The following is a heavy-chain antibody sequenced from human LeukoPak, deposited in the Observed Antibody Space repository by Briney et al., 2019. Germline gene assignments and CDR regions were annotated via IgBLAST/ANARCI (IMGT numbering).Heavy chain of an antibody. Sequence: SETLSLTCTVSGGSISSGDYYWSWIRQPPGKGLEWIGETHYSGRTKYNPSLKSRVTISVDTSKNQFSLKLTSMTAADTAIYYCATFSTVVLSPYDALDIWGQGTMVTVSS. V-gene: IGHV4-61*08. CDR3: ATFSTVVLSPYDALDI. CDR1: GGSISSGDYY. J-gene: IGHJ3*02. D-gene: IGHD2/OR15-2a*01. CDR2: THYSGRT.